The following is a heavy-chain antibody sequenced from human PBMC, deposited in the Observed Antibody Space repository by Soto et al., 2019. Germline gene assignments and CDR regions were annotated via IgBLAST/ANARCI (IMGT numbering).Heavy chain of an antibody. Sequence: GGSLRLSCAGSGSIFSDYYMSWIRQAPGKGLEWLAYISSSGDSMSYADSVKGRFTISRDNAKNSVFLQMNSLRVEDTAVYYCARDYYGSGSYSRFDPWGQGTLVTVSS. D-gene: IGHD3-10*01. CDR2: ISSSGDSM. J-gene: IGHJ5*02. CDR3: ARDYYGSGSYSRFDP. V-gene: IGHV3-11*01. CDR1: GSIFSDYY.